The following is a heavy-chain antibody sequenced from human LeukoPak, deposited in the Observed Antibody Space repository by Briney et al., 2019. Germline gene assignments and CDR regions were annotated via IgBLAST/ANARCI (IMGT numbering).Heavy chain of an antibody. CDR1: GFTFSSYA. J-gene: IGHJ4*02. Sequence: GGSPRLSCAASGFTFSSYAMHWVRQAPGKGLEWVAVISYDGSNKYYADSVKGRFTISRDNSKNTLYLQMNSLRAEDTAVYYCARSDYGGFDYWGQGTLVTVSS. CDR3: ARSDYGGFDY. CDR2: ISYDGSNK. D-gene: IGHD4-23*01. V-gene: IGHV3-30-3*01.